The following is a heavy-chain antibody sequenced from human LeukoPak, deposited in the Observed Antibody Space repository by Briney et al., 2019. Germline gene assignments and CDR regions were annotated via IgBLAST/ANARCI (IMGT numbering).Heavy chain of an antibody. CDR1: GGSVSSGIYY. CDR3: ARGKGRITMVRGVSYGYWFDP. CDR2: IYYSGST. J-gene: IGHJ5*02. Sequence: SETLSLTCTVSGGSVSSGIYYWSWIRQPPGKGLEWIGYIYYSGSTNYNPSLKSRVTISVDTSKNQFSLKLSSATAADTAVYYCARGKGRITMVRGVSYGYWFDPWGQGTLVTVSS. V-gene: IGHV4-61*01. D-gene: IGHD3-10*01.